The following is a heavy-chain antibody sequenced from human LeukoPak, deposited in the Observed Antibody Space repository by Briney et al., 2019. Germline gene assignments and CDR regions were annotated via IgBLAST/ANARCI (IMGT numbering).Heavy chain of an antibody. CDR1: GFTFSSYW. D-gene: IGHD3-22*01. V-gene: IGHV3-7*01. J-gene: IGHJ4*02. Sequence: GGSLRLSCAASGFTFSSYWMSWVRQAPGKGLEWVADIKQDGSEKYYVDSVKGRFTISRDNAKNSLYLQMNSLRAEDTAVYYCARDRGLNYYDSSGNDYWGQGTLVTVSS. CDR3: ARDRGLNYYDSSGNDY. CDR2: IKQDGSEK.